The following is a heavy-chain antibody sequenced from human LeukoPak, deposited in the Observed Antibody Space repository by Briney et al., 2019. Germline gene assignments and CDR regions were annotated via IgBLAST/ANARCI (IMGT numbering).Heavy chain of an antibody. Sequence: PGGSLRLSCAASGFTFSSYAMSWVRQAPGKGLEWVSAISGGSADYADSVKGRFSISIDNSKNTLYLQMNSLGAEDTAVYYCAKDRSSRYDFWSGSFSHYYYYYMDVWGKGTTVTVSS. D-gene: IGHD3-3*01. CDR1: GFTFSSYA. V-gene: IGHV3-23*01. J-gene: IGHJ6*03. CDR2: ISGGSA. CDR3: AKDRSSRYDFWSGSFSHYYYYYMDV.